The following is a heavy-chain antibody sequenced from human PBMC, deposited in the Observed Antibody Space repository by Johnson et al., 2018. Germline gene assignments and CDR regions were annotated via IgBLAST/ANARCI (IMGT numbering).Heavy chain of an antibody. V-gene: IGHV3-7*01. CDR3: ARVAYRDEGFDY. Sequence: EVQLVESGGGLVQPGGSLRLSCVGSGFSFAYWMTWVRQAPGKGLDWVANINPDGTTRHYVDSVRGRFTISRDNAANSLYLQMNSLSAEDTAVYYCARVAYRDEGFDYWGQETLVTVSS. D-gene: IGHD4-17*01. J-gene: IGHJ4*02. CDR2: INPDGTTR. CDR1: GFSFAYW.